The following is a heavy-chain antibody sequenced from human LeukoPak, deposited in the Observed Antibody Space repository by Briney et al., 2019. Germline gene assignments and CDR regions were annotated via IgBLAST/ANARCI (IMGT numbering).Heavy chain of an antibody. CDR2: ISGSGGST. J-gene: IGHJ4*02. V-gene: IGHV3-23*01. D-gene: IGHD3-9*01. CDR1: GFTFSSYA. CDR3: ATSYDILTGFDY. Sequence: PGGSLRPSCAASGFTFSSYAMSWVRQAPGKGLEWVSAISGSGGSTYYADSVKGRFTISRDNSKNTLYLQMNSLRAEDTAVYYCATSYDILTGFDYWGQGTLVTVSS.